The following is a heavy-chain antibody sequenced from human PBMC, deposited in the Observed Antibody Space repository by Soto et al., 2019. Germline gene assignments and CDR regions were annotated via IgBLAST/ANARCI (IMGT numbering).Heavy chain of an antibody. V-gene: IGHV4-30-2*01. CDR2: IYHSGST. CDR3: ARANGSGWGAFDI. J-gene: IGHJ3*02. D-gene: IGHD3-10*01. Sequence: SETLSLTCAVSGGSISSGGYSWSWIRQPPGKGQEWIGYIYHSGSTYYNPSLKSRVTISVDRSKNQFSLKLSSVTAADTAVYYCARANGSGWGAFDIWGQGTMVT. CDR1: GGSISSGGYS.